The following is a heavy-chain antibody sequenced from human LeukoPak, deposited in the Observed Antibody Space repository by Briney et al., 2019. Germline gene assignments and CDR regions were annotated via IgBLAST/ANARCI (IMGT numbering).Heavy chain of an antibody. J-gene: IGHJ4*02. D-gene: IGHD6-13*01. CDR3: ANPYSNIDY. V-gene: IGHV3-23*01. CDR2: ISGGGRNT. Sequence: GGSLRLSCAASGFTFSNYAMSWVRQAPGKGLEWVSAISGGGRNTYYADSVKGRFTISRVNSKNTLYLQMNSLRAEDTAVYYCANPYSNIDYWGQGTLVTVSS. CDR1: GFTFSNYA.